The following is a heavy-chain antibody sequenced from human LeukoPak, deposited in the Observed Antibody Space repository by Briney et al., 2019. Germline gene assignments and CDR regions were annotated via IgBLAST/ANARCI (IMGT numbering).Heavy chain of an antibody. V-gene: IGHV3-30*02. CDR2: IRYDGSNK. D-gene: IGHD4-17*01. J-gene: IGHJ1*01. Sequence: GGSLRLSCAASGFTFSSYGMHWVRQAPGKGLEWVAFIRYDGSNKYYADSVKGRFTISRDNSKNTLYLQMNSLRAEDTAVYYCAKGAFRTTRQYFQHWGQGTLDTVSS. CDR3: AKGAFRTTRQYFQH. CDR1: GFTFSSYG.